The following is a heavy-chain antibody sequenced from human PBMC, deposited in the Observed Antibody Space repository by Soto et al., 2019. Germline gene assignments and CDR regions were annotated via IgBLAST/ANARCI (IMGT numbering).Heavy chain of an antibody. J-gene: IGHJ4*02. CDR1: GYSFTSYW. CDR3: ARDTDAGRITIFGVATFDY. V-gene: IGHV5-51*01. D-gene: IGHD3-3*01. Sequence: GESLKISCKGSGYSFTSYWIGWVRQMPGKGLEWMGIIYPGDSDTRYSPSFQGQVTISADKSISTAYLQWSSLKASDTAMYYCARDTDAGRITIFGVATFDYWGQGTLVTVSS. CDR2: IYPGDSDT.